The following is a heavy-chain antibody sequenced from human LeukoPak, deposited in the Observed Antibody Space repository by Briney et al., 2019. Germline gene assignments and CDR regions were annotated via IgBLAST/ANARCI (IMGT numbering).Heavy chain of an antibody. V-gene: IGHV3-23*01. Sequence: GGSLRLSCAASGFTFSSYAMSWVRQAPGKGLEWVSAISGSGGSTYYADSVKGRFTSSRDNSKNTLYLQMNSLRAEDTAVYYCASLGAPTYYFDYWGQGTLVTVSS. CDR1: GFTFSSYA. CDR2: ISGSGGST. CDR3: ASLGAPTYYFDY. D-gene: IGHD3-16*01. J-gene: IGHJ4*02.